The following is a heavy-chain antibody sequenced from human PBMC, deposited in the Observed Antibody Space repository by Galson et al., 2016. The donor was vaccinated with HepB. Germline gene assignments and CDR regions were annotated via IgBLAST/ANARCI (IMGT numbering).Heavy chain of an antibody. J-gene: IGHJ2*01. CDR1: GDSVSSNSAA. D-gene: IGHD2-15*01. V-gene: IGHV6-1*01. Sequence: CAISGDSVSSNSAAWNWIRQSPSRGLEWLGRTCYKSKWHNDYAPSVKSRITINPDTSKNLFSLQLHSVTPEDTAVYYCARGETAPATGWYFDLWGRGTLVTVSS. CDR2: TCYKSKWHN. CDR3: ARGETAPATGWYFDL.